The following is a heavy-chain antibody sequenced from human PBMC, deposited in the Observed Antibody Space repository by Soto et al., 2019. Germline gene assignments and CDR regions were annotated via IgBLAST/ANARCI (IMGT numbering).Heavy chain of an antibody. CDR3: ARGPYGITGALAHYYGMDV. CDR1: GFTFTSSA. V-gene: IGHV1-69*13. CDR2: IIPIFGTA. J-gene: IGHJ6*02. Sequence: SVKVSCKASGFTFTSSAVQWVRQAPGQGLEWMGGIIPIFGTANYAQKFQGRVTITADESTSTAYMELSSLRSEDTAVYYCARGPYGITGALAHYYGMDVRGQRAKVTVSS. D-gene: IGHD1-20*01.